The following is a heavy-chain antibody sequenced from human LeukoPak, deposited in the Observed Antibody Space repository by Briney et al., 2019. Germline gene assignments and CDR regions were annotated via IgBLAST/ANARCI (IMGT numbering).Heavy chain of an antibody. J-gene: IGHJ4*02. CDR3: ARAPRTTTGGDY. D-gene: IGHD2/OR15-2a*01. CDR1: GGSFSGYY. Sequence: SETLSLTCAVYGGSFSGYYWSWIRQPPGKGLEWIGEINHSGSTNYNPSLKSRVTISVDTSKNQFSLKLSSVTAADTAVYYCARAPRTTTGGDYWGQGTLVTVSS. CDR2: INHSGST. V-gene: IGHV4-34*01.